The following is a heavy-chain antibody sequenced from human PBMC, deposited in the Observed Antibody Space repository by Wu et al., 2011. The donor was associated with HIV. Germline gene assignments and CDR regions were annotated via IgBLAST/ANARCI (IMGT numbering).Heavy chain of an antibody. CDR1: GYTFTAYY. Sequence: QVQLVQSGAEVKKPGASVKVSCKASGYTFTAYYMHWLRQAPGQGLEWMGWINPHSGGTNFAQKFQGRVTMTRDTSITTAYMELSRLRSDDTAVYYCARDNQHFFDYWGQGTLVTVSS. D-gene: IGHD1-14*01. CDR3: ARDNQHFFDY. CDR2: INPHSGGT. V-gene: IGHV1-2*02. J-gene: IGHJ4*02.